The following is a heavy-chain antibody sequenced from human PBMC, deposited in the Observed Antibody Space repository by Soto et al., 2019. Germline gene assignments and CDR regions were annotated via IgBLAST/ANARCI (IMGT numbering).Heavy chain of an antibody. CDR2: ISSSSSYI. Sequence: PGGSLRLSCAASGFTFSSYSMNWVRQAPGKGLEWVSSISSSSSYIYYADSVKGRFTISRDNSKNTLYLQMNSLRAEDTAVYYCAKELGGRSYFGWAKHHDAFDIWGQGTMVTVSS. D-gene: IGHD1-26*01. J-gene: IGHJ3*02. CDR3: AKELGGRSYFGWAKHHDAFDI. V-gene: IGHV3-21*04. CDR1: GFTFSSYS.